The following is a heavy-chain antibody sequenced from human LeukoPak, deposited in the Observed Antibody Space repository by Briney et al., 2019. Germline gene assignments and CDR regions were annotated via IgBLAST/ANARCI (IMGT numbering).Heavy chain of an antibody. Sequence: ASVKVSCKASGYTFTGYYMHWVRQAPGQGLEWMGWINPNSGGTNYAQKFQGRVTMTRDTSISTAYMELSRLRSDDTAVYYCARSKLDYDFWSGYYPHPFDYWGQGTLVTVSS. CDR3: ARSKLDYDFWSGYYPHPFDY. J-gene: IGHJ4*02. D-gene: IGHD3-3*01. CDR1: GYTFTGYY. CDR2: INPNSGGT. V-gene: IGHV1-2*02.